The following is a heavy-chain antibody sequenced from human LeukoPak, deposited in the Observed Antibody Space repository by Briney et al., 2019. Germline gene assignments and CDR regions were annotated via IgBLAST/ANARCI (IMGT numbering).Heavy chain of an antibody. Sequence: GESLKISCKGSGSSFTSYWIGWVRQMPGKGLEWMGIIYPGDSDTRYSPSFQGQVTISADKSISTAYLQWSSLKASDTAMYYCARGESSSWMGDNWFDPWGQGTLVTVSS. J-gene: IGHJ5*02. D-gene: IGHD6-13*01. CDR3: ARGESSSWMGDNWFDP. V-gene: IGHV5-51*01. CDR2: IYPGDSDT. CDR1: GSSFTSYW.